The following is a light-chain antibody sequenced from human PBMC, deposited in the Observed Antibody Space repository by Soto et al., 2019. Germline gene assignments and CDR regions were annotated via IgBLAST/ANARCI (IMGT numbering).Light chain of an antibody. Sequence: DIQMTQSPSSLSASVGDRVTITCRASQGISNYLAWYQQKPGKVPKVLIYAASTLQSGVPSRFSGSGSGTDFTVNISSLQPEDVATYYCQKYNSAPCSCGPGTKVDIK. J-gene: IGKJ3*01. V-gene: IGKV1-27*01. CDR3: QKYNSAPCS. CDR2: AAS. CDR1: QGISNY.